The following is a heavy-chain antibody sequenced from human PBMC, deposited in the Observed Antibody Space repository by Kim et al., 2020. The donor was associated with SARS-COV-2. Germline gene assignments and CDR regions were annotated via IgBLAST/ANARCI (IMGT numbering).Heavy chain of an antibody. Sequence: NKFAADSVKGRCTIARDNSGSTIYLQMNSLRAEDTAVYYCAREVYPFYFDYWGQGTLVTVSS. CDR3: AREVYPFYFDY. J-gene: IGHJ4*02. V-gene: IGHV3-33*01. CDR2: NK.